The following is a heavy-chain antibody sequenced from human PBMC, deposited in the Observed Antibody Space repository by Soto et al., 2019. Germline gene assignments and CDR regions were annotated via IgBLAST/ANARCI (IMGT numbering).Heavy chain of an antibody. J-gene: IGHJ5*02. V-gene: IGHV1-69*12. Sequence: QVQLVQSGAEVKKPGSSVKVSCKTSGGTISNYAISWVRQAPGQGLEWMGGIIPLFGTTNYAQKFQGRVTITADESTRTAYMDLSSLRSEDTAVYYCARGGFWSGYYSWFDPWGQGTLVTVSS. D-gene: IGHD3-3*01. CDR1: GGTISNYA. CDR3: ARGGFWSGYYSWFDP. CDR2: IIPLFGTT.